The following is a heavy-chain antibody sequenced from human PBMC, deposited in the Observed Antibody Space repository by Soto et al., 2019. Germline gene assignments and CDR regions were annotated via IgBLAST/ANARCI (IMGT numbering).Heavy chain of an antibody. CDR1: GFTFSSYG. CDR3: AKDGHSSSSSLDY. V-gene: IGHV3-30*18. D-gene: IGHD6-6*01. CDR2: ISYDGSNK. J-gene: IGHJ4*02. Sequence: QVQLVESGGGVVQPGRSLRLSCAASGFTFSSYGMHWVRQAPGKGLEWVAVISYDGSNKYYADSVKGRFTISRDNSKNTLYLQMNSLRAEDTAVHYCAKDGHSSSSSLDYSGQGTLVTGSS.